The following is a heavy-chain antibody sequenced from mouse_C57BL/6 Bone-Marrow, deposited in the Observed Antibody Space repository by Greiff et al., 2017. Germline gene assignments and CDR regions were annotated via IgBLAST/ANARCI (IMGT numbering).Heavy chain of an antibody. Sequence: QVQLQQSGAELVKPGASVQLSCKASGYTFTSYWMHWVKQRPGQGLEWIGMIHPNSGSTNYNEKFKSKATLTVDKSSSTAYMQLSSLTSEDSAVYYCARSRYYGSSNWGQGTTLTVSS. J-gene: IGHJ2*01. V-gene: IGHV1-64*01. CDR1: GYTFTSYW. CDR2: IHPNSGST. CDR3: ARSRYYGSSN. D-gene: IGHD1-1*01.